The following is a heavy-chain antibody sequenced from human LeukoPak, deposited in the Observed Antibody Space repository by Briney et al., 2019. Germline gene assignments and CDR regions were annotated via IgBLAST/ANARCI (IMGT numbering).Heavy chain of an antibody. J-gene: IGHJ4*02. V-gene: IGHV5-51*01. CDR3: ASLGFYDSSGPFDY. Sequence: WGALKISSKGAGSRFTSYWIGWWRRLAGRGVEGMGVIYPGDSDTRYSPSFQGQVTISADKSISTAYLQWSSLKASDTAMYYCASLGFYDSSGPFDYWGQGTLVTVSS. CDR2: IYPGDSDT. CDR1: GSRFTSYW. D-gene: IGHD3-22*01.